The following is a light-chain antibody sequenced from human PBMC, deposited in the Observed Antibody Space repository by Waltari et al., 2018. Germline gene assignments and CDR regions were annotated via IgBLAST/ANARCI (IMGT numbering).Light chain of an antibody. J-gene: IGLJ2*01. CDR1: SSDVGGYNY. V-gene: IGLV2-8*01. CDR3: SSYAGSNDFGV. CDR2: EVN. Sequence: QSALTQPPSASGSLGQSVILSFTGTSSDVGGYNYVSWYQQHPGRAPKLMIYEVNKRPSGVPDRFSGSKSGNTASLTVSGLLAEDEADYYCSSYAGSNDFGVFGAGTKLTVL.